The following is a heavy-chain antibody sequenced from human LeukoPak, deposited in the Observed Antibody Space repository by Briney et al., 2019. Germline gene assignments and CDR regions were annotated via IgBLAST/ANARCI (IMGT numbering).Heavy chain of an antibody. V-gene: IGHV3-23*01. CDR2: ISGSGGST. CDR3: AKGSVGEVTPFGYYYYYYMDV. J-gene: IGHJ6*03. Sequence: GGSLRLSCAASGFTFSSYAMNWVRQAPGKGLEWVSAISGSGGSTYYADSVKGRFTISRDNSKNTLYLQMNSLRAEDTAVYYCAKGSVGEVTPFGYYYYYYMDVWGKGTTVTVSS. D-gene: IGHD4-23*01. CDR1: GFTFSSYA.